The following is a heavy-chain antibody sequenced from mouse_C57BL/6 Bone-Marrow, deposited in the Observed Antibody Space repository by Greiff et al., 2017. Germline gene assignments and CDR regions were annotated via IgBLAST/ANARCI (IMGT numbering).Heavy chain of an antibody. CDR2: FYPGSGSI. D-gene: IGHD2-1*01. Sequence: QVQLKESGAELVKPGASVKLSCKASGYTFTEYTIHWVKQRSGQGLAWIGWFYPGSGSIKYNEKFKDKATLTADKSSSTVYMELSRLTSEDSAVYFCARHVPLLWYLDYWGQGTTLTVSS. CDR1: GYTFTEYT. V-gene: IGHV1-62-2*01. CDR3: ARHVPLLWYLDY. J-gene: IGHJ2*01.